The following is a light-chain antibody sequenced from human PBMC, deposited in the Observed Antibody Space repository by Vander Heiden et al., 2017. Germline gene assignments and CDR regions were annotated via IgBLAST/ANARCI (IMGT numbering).Light chain of an antibody. CDR1: QSVSSSY. Sequence: EIVLTQSPGTLSLSPGERATLSCRASQSVSSSYLAWYQQKPGQAPRLLIYGASSRATGIPDRFSGSGYGTDFTLTISRREPEDFAVYYCQQYGSSPPKTFGQGTKVEIK. CDR2: GAS. J-gene: IGKJ1*01. V-gene: IGKV3-20*01. CDR3: QQYGSSPPKT.